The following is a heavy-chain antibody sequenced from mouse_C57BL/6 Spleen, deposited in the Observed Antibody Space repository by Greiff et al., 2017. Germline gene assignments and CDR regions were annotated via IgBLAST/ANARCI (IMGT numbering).Heavy chain of an antibody. CDR2: IFPGSGNT. CDR3: AREGYAYRFDY. Sequence: VQLQESGPELVKPGASVKISCKASGYTFTDYYINWVKQRPGQGLEWIGWIFPGSGNTTYTEKFKGKATFTVDTSSSTTYMQLSSLTSEDSAVYFCAREGYAYRFDYWGQGTTLTVSS. CDR1: GYTFTDYY. D-gene: IGHD2-2*01. J-gene: IGHJ2*01. V-gene: IGHV1-84*01.